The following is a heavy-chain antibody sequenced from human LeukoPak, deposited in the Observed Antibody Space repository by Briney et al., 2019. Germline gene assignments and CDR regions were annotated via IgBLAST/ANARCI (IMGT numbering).Heavy chain of an antibody. D-gene: IGHD3-3*01. CDR1: GESFSDYY. V-gene: IGHV4-34*01. CDR2: INHSGST. CDR3: ARVYQGVAIFGGIDY. Sequence: SETLSLTCAVYGESFSDYYWSWIRQPPGKGLEWIGDINHSGSTNYNPSLKSRVTMSVDTSKKHFSLKLSSVTAADTAVYYCARVYQGVAIFGGIDYWGQGTLVTVSS. J-gene: IGHJ4*02.